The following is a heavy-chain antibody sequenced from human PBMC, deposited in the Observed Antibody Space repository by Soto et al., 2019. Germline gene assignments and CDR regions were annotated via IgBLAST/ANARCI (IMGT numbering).Heavy chain of an antibody. CDR1: GYTFTSYG. CDR3: ARDFAPYYDILTGVFDY. D-gene: IGHD3-9*01. J-gene: IGHJ4*02. Sequence: QVQLVQSGAEVKKPGASVKVSCKASGYTFTSYGISWVRQAPGQGLEWMGWISAYNGNTNYAQKLQGRVTMTTDTSTSTAYMELRSMRSDDTAVYYCARDFAPYYDILTGVFDYWGQGTLVTVSS. V-gene: IGHV1-18*01. CDR2: ISAYNGNT.